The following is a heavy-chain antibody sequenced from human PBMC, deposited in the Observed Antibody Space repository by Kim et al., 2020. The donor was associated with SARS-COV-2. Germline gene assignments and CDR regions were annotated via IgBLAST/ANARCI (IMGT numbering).Heavy chain of an antibody. J-gene: IGHJ6*02. CDR2: T. CDR3: AREYYYGLDV. V-gene: IGHV3-11*05. Sequence: TNYADAVKGRFTISRDDAKNSVYLEMISLRAEDTAVYYCAREYYYGLDVWGQGTTVTVSS.